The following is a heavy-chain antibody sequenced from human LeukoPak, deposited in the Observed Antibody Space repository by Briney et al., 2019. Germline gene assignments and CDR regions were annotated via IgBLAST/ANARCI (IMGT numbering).Heavy chain of an antibody. CDR2: MNPNSGNT. V-gene: IGHV1-8*03. CDR3: ARSVSQVPAARIRYYYYMDV. CDR1: GYTFTSYD. Sequence: ASVKVSCKAYGYTFTSYDINWVRQATGQGLEWMGWMNPNSGNTGYAQKFQGRITITRNTSISTAYMELSSLRSEDTAVYYCARSVSQVPAARIRYYYYMDVWGKGTTVTVSS. J-gene: IGHJ6*03. D-gene: IGHD2-2*01.